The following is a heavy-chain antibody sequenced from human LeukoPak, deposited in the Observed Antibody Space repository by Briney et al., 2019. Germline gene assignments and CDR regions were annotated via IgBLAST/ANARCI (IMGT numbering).Heavy chain of an antibody. V-gene: IGHV3-21*01. CDR1: GFTFSSYS. CDR3: ARGGGIVVVPLDY. D-gene: IGHD3-22*01. J-gene: IGHJ4*02. Sequence: GGSLRLSCAASGFTFSSYSMSWVRQAPGKGLEWVSSISSSSSYIYYADSVKGRFTISRDNAKNSLYLQMNSLRAEDTAVYYCARGGGIVVVPLDYWGQGTLVTVSS. CDR2: ISSSSSYI.